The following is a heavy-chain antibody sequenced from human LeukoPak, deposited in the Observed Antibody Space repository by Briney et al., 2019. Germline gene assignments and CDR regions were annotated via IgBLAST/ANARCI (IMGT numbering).Heavy chain of an antibody. J-gene: IGHJ4*02. V-gene: IGHV1-24*01. Sequence: ASVKVSCKVSGYTLTELSMHWVRQAPGKGLEWMGGFDPEDGETIYAQKSQGRVTMTEDTSTDTAYMELSSLRSEDTAVYYCATATRGSSRKLDYWGQGTLVTVSS. D-gene: IGHD6-13*01. CDR1: GYTLTELS. CDR3: ATATRGSSRKLDY. CDR2: FDPEDGET.